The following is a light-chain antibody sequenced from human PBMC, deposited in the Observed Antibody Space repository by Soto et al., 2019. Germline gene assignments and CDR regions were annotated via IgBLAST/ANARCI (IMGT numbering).Light chain of an antibody. CDR3: QSYDRSLNVVV. CDR1: SSNIGAGYD. J-gene: IGLJ2*01. V-gene: IGLV1-40*01. CDR2: GNS. Sequence: QAVVTQPPSVSGAPGQRVTISCTGSSSNIGAGYDVHWYQQLPGTAPKRLIYGNSNRPSGVPARFSASKSSTSSASLAITGLQAEDEADYYCQSYDRSLNVVVFGGGTKVTVL.